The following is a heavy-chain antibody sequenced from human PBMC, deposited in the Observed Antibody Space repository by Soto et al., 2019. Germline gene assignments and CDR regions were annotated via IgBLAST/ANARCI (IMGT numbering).Heavy chain of an antibody. CDR1: GYTFTSYD. J-gene: IGHJ6*02. Sequence: QVQLVQSGAEVKKPGASVKVSCKASGYTFTSYDINWVRQATGQGLEWMGWMNPNSGNTGYAQKFQGRVTMTRNTAISKAYMELRRLRSEDTAVYYCARGACTNGVCYIWGYYYYGMDVWGQGTTVTASS. V-gene: IGHV1-8*01. D-gene: IGHD2-8*01. CDR2: MNPNSGNT. CDR3: ARGACTNGVCYIWGYYYYGMDV.